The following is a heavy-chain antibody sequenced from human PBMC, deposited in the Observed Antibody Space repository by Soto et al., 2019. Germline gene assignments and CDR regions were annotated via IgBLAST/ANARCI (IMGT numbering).Heavy chain of an antibody. CDR3: ALGYCSGGSCYSLESWFDP. D-gene: IGHD2-15*01. CDR2: IIPIFGTA. CDR1: GGTFSSYA. Sequence: QVQLVQSGAEVKKPGSSVKVSCKASGGTFSSYAISWVRQAPGQGLEWMGGIIPIFGTANYAQKFQGRVTITADESTSTGYMELSSLRSEDTAVYYCALGYCSGGSCYSLESWFDPWGQGTLVTVSS. J-gene: IGHJ5*02. V-gene: IGHV1-69*12.